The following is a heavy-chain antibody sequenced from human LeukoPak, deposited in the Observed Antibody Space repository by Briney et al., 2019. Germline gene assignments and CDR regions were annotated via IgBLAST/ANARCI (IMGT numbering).Heavy chain of an antibody. CDR1: GYTLTELS. J-gene: IGHJ6*02. D-gene: IGHD2-2*01. V-gene: IGHV1-24*01. Sequence: ASVTVSCKVSGYTLTELSMHWVRQAPGKGSEWMGGFHPADGETIYAQKFQGRVSMTEDTSTDTAYMELSSLRSEDTAVYYCANLLLEIAVGSGVHGRDVWGQGTTVTVSS. CDR3: ANLLLEIAVGSGVHGRDV. CDR2: FHPADGET.